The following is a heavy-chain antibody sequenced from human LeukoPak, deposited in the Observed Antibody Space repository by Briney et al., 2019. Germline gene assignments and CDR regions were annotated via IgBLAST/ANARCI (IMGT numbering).Heavy chain of an antibody. D-gene: IGHD3-10*01. V-gene: IGHV3-30-3*01. CDR2: ISYDGSNK. J-gene: IGHJ6*04. CDR3: ARVESPPYDSDYYGMDV. Sequence: PGRSLRLSCAASGFTFSSYAMHWVRQAPGKGLEWVAVISYDGSNKYYADSVKGRFTISRDNSKNTLYLQMNSLRAEDTAVYYCARVESPPYDSDYYGMDVWGKGTTVTVSS. CDR1: GFTFSSYA.